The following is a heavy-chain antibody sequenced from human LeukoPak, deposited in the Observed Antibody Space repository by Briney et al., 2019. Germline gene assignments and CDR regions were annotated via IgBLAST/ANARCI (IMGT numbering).Heavy chain of an antibody. CDR3: AILRNMVARPGYFDY. D-gene: IGHD5-12*01. Sequence: PGESLKISCKGSGYSFTSYWIGWVRQMPGKGLEWMGIIYPGDSDTRYSPSFQGQVTISADKSISTAYLQWSSLKASDTAMYYCAILRNMVARPGYFDYWGQGTLVTVSS. CDR2: IYPGDSDT. CDR1: GYSFTSYW. J-gene: IGHJ4*02. V-gene: IGHV5-51*01.